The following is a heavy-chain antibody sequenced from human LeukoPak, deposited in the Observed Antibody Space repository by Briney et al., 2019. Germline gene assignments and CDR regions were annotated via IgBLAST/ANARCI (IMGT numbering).Heavy chain of an antibody. V-gene: IGHV3-33*01. Sequence: SCKASGYTFSSYGMHWVRQAPGKGLEWVAVIWYDGSNKYYADSVKGRFTISRDNSKNTLYLQMNSLRAEDTAVYYCAREFQYYFDYWGQGTLVTVSS. CDR2: IWYDGSNK. CDR3: AREFQYYFDY. J-gene: IGHJ4*02. CDR1: GYTFSSYG.